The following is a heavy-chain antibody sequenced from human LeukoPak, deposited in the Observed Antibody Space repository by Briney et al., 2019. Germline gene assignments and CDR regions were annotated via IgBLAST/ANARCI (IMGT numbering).Heavy chain of an antibody. CDR1: GYTFTSYG. J-gene: IGHJ5*02. D-gene: IGHD5-18*01. CDR3: AREDTAIASKYNWFDP. CDR2: INPSGGST. V-gene: IGHV1-46*01. Sequence: ASVKVSCKASGYTFTSYGISWVRQAPGQGLEWMGIINPSGGSTSYAQKFQGRVTMTRDTSTSTVYMELSSLRSEDTAVYYCAREDTAIASKYNWFDPWGQGTLVTVSS.